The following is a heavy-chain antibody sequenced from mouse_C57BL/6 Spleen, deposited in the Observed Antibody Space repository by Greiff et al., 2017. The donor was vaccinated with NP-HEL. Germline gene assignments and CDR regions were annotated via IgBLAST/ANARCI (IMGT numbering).Heavy chain of an antibody. CDR3: ASPRYYYGSSHWYFDV. CDR2: ILPGSGST. CDR1: GYTFTSYW. Sequence: QVQLKESGAELMKPGASVKLSCKATGYTFTSYWIEWVKQRPGHGLEWSGEILPGSGSTNYNEKFKGKATFTAATSSNTAYMQISSLTTEDSAIYYCASPRYYYGSSHWYFDVWGTGTTVTVSS. J-gene: IGHJ1*03. V-gene: IGHV1-9*01. D-gene: IGHD1-1*01.